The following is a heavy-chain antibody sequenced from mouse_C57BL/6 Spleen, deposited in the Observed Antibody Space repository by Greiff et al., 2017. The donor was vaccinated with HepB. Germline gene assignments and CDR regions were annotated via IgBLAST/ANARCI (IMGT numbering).Heavy chain of an antibody. J-gene: IGHJ2*01. Sequence: QVQLKESGAELVRPGTSVKVSCKASGYAFTNYLIEWVKQRPGQGLEWIGVINPGSGGTNYNEKFKGKATLTADKSSSTAYMQLSSLTSEDSAVYFCARGTTVVATGDYWGQGTTLTVSS. CDR2: INPGSGGT. CDR3: ARGTTVVATGDY. D-gene: IGHD1-1*01. CDR1: GYAFTNYL. V-gene: IGHV1-54*01.